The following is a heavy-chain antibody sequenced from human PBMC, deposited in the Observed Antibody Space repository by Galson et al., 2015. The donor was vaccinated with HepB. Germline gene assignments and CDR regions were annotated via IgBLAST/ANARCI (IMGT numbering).Heavy chain of an antibody. CDR1: GFTFSSYA. V-gene: IGHV3-48*04. J-gene: IGHJ6*02. D-gene: IGHD3-10*01. CDR2: ISSTSTPI. CDR3: ARWVGTRGYGMDV. Sequence: SLRLSCAASGFTFSSYAMSWVRQAPGKRLEWVSYISSTSTPIYYADSVKGRFTVSRDNTKNSLYLQMNSLRVEDTAVYYCARWVGTRGYGMDVWGQGTTVTVSS.